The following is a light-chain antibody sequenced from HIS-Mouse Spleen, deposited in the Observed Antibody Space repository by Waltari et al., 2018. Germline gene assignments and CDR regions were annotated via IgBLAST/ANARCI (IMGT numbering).Light chain of an antibody. CDR1: QGISSY. CDR3: QQYYSYPRT. Sequence: AIRMTQSPSSLSASPGDSVTITCRASQGISSYLAWYQQKPGKAPKLLIYAASTLQSGVPSRFSGSGSGTDFTLTISCLQSEDFATYYCQQYYSYPRTFGQGTKVEIK. J-gene: IGKJ1*01. CDR2: AAS. V-gene: IGKV1-8*01.